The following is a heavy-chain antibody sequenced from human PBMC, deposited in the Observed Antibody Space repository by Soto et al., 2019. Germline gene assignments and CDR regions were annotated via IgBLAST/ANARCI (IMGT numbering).Heavy chain of an antibody. CDR2: ISGSGDNT. Sequence: EVQLLGSGGGLVQPGGSLRLSCVTSGFTFSSYAMSWVRQAPGKGLEWVSGISGSGDNTYYADSVKGRFTISRDNSKNTLYLQMDGLRAEDTAVYYCAKCGIWGVTWGHPNYWGQGTLVTVSS. D-gene: IGHD3-10*01. V-gene: IGHV3-23*01. CDR1: GFTFSSYA. CDR3: AKCGIWGVTWGHPNY. J-gene: IGHJ4*02.